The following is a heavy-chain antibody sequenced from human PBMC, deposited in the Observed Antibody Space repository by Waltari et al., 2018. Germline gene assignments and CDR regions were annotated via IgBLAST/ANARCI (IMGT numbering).Heavy chain of an antibody. CDR3: ARGGDSSSWYPGYFDY. D-gene: IGHD6-13*01. J-gene: IGHJ4*02. V-gene: IGHV3-74*01. CDR1: GFTFSSYW. Sequence: EVQLVESGGGLVQPGGSLRLSCAASGFTFSSYWMHWVRQGPGKGRVWVSRIKSDGSSTSYADSLKGRFTISRDNARNTLYLQMNSLRAEDTAVYYCARGGDSSSWYPGYFDYWGQGTLVTVSS. CDR2: IKSDGSST.